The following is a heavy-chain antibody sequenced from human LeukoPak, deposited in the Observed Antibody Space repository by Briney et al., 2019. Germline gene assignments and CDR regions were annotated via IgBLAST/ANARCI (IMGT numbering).Heavy chain of an antibody. V-gene: IGHV4-61*02. CDR3: ARVDITGTPTGGY. CDR1: GVSISIGSYY. Sequence: PSQTLSLTCTVSGVSISIGSYYWSWIRQPAGKGLEWIGRIYASGSTNYNPSLKSRVTISVDTSKNQFSLKLSSVTAADTAVYYCARVDITGTPTGGYWGQGTLVTVSS. D-gene: IGHD1-20*01. CDR2: IYASGST. J-gene: IGHJ4*02.